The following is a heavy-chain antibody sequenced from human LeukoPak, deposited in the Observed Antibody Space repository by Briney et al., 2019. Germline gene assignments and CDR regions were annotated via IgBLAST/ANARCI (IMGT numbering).Heavy chain of an antibody. D-gene: IGHD6-13*01. CDR1: GFTFDDYA. Sequence: GRYLGLSCAASGFTFDDYAMHWVRQAPGKGLEWVSGISWNSGSIGYADSVKGRFTISRDNAKNSLYLQMNSLRAEDTALYYCAKDLAAAGTGGFDYWGQGTLVTVSS. CDR3: AKDLAAAGTGGFDY. CDR2: ISWNSGSI. V-gene: IGHV3-9*01. J-gene: IGHJ4*02.